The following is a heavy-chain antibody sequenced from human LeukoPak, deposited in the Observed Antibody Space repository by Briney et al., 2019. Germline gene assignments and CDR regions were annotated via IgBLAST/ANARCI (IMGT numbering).Heavy chain of an antibody. Sequence: GGSLRLSCAASGFTFTTYTMNWARQPPGEGLEWVSSISSRSSYIYYADSVKGRFTISRDNAKNSLYLQMNSLRAEDTAVYYCARVSRSSWYGDDAFDIWGQGTTVTVSS. D-gene: IGHD6-13*01. V-gene: IGHV3-21*04. CDR2: ISSRSSYI. CDR3: ARVSRSSWYGDDAFDI. CDR1: GFTFTTYT. J-gene: IGHJ3*02.